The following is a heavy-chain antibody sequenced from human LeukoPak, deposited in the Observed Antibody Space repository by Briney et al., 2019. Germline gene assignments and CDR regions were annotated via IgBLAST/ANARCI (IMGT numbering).Heavy chain of an antibody. J-gene: IGHJ4*02. CDR1: GFTFSSYA. CDR3: AKARRVVDHFDY. V-gene: IGHV3-23*01. CDR2: ISGSGGST. D-gene: IGHD2-15*01. Sequence: GGSLRLSCAASGFTFSSYAMSCVRQAPGKGLEWVSAISGSGGSTYYADSVKGRFTISRDNSKNTLYLQMNSLRAEDTAVYYCAKARRVVDHFDYWGQGTLVTVSS.